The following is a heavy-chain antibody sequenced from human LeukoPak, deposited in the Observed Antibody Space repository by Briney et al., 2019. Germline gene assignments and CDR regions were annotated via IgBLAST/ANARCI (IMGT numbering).Heavy chain of an antibody. CDR3: ARAHLYCSGGSCYLIDY. D-gene: IGHD2-15*01. V-gene: IGHV3-33*01. CDR2: IWYDGSNK. J-gene: IGHJ4*02. Sequence: GGSLRLSCAASGFTFSSYGMHWVRQAPGKGLEWVAVIWYDGSNKYYADSVKGRFTISRDNSKNTLYLQMNSLRAEHTAVYYCARAHLYCSGGSCYLIDYWGPGTLVTVPS. CDR1: GFTFSSYG.